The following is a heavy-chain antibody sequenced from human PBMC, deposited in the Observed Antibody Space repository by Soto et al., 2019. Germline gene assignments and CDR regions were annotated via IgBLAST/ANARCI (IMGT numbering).Heavy chain of an antibody. CDR3: AQAVDYDLLTFDH. J-gene: IGHJ4*02. CDR1: GFSLSTYHMG. D-gene: IGHD4-17*01. CDR2: IYCDDDK. Sequence: QITLKESGPTLVRPAQTLTLTCDFSGFSLSTYHMGVAWIRQPPGKPLEWLALIYCDDDKRYGPSLKSMLAISKDTSTNQVVLTITIMDPRDTATVCCAQAVDYDLLTFDHLGPGTLGSVSA. V-gene: IGHV2-5*05.